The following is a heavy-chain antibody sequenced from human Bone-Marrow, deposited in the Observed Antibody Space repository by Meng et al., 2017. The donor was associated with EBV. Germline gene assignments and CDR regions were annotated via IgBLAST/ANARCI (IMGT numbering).Heavy chain of an antibody. D-gene: IGHD3-10*01. CDR1: GGPFSSEA. V-gene: IGHV1-69*06. CDR2: LIPMLGAP. J-gene: IGHJ4*02. Sequence: QLWAEGKKPGSSGKFSAMPLGGPFSSEAISWVRQAPGQGLEWMGGLIPMLGAPNYAQKFQDRVTIIANKSTSIHYMELSSLRPDDTAVYYCASESGRGYTPDYWGRGALVTVSS. CDR3: ASESGRGYTPDY.